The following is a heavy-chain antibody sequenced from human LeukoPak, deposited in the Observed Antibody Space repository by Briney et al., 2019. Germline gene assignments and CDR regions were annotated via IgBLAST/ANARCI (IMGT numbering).Heavy chain of an antibody. CDR2: ISWNSGSI. D-gene: IGHD1-26*01. CDR1: GFTFDDYA. Sequence: GRSLRLSCAASGFTFDDYAMHWVRQAPGKGLEWVSGISWNSGSIGYADSVKGRFTISRDNAKNSLYLQMNSLRAEDTAVYYCARDLEGATDYWGQGTLVTVSS. V-gene: IGHV3-9*01. J-gene: IGHJ4*02. CDR3: ARDLEGATDY.